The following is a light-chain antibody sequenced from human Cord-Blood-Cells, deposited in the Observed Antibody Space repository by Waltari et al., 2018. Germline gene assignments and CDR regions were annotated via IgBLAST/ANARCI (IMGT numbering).Light chain of an antibody. CDR2: GKN. CDR3: NSRDSSGNRWV. V-gene: IGLV3-19*01. CDR1: SHRSYY. Sequence: SSELTQDPAVSVALGQTVRITCQGHSHRSYYASWYQQKTGQAPVVVIYGKNNRPSGIPDRFSGSSSGNTASLTITGAQAEDEADYYCNSRDSSGNRWVFGGGTKLTVL. J-gene: IGLJ3*02.